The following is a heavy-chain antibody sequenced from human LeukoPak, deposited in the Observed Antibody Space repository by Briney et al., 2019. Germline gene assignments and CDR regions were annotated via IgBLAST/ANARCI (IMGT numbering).Heavy chain of an antibody. CDR2: IIPIFGTA. CDR1: GGTFSSYA. D-gene: IGHD2-2*01. Sequence: GASVKVSCKASGGTFSSYAISWVRQAPGQGLEWMGRIIPIFGTANYAQKFQGRVTITTDESTSTAYMELSSLRSEDTAVYYCARDDCSSTSCAPMDVWGKGTTVTVSS. J-gene: IGHJ6*04. V-gene: IGHV1-69*05. CDR3: ARDDCSSTSCAPMDV.